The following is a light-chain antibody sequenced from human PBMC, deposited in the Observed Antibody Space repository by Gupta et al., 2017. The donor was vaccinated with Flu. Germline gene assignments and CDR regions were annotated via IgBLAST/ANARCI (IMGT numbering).Light chain of an antibody. CDR1: NIGTKS. J-gene: IGLJ3*02. CDR3: YVCHTSRDALWV. CDR2: VYS. Sequence: SYVLTQPPSVSVAPGQTAKISCGGDNIGTKSVHWYQQKQGPAPVLGVVVYSDRPSGIPARFSFSNSGNKDTPTLTHVEAGDEAEDVCYVCHTSRDALWVFGGGTKLTVL. V-gene: IGLV3-21*02.